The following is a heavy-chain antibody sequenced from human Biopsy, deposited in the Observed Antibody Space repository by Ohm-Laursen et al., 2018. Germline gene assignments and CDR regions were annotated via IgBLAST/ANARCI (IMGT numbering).Heavy chain of an antibody. V-gene: IGHV4-59*01. D-gene: IGHD5-24*01. CDR1: GGSISTYY. Sequence: SETLSLTCTVSGGSISTYYWTWIRQPPGKGLEWLGYIYSSGSTNYNPSLQRRVTISVDTSKSRFSLKLTSVTAADTAVYYCARVMTTIGYYYAMDVWGQGTTVTVSS. J-gene: IGHJ6*02. CDR3: ARVMTTIGYYYAMDV. CDR2: IYSSGST.